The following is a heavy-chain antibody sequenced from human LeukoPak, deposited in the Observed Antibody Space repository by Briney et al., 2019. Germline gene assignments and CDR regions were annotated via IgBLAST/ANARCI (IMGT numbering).Heavy chain of an antibody. CDR2: IYSGGST. Sequence: GGSLRLSCAASGFTVSSSSMSWVRQAPGKGLEWVSVIYSGGSTYYADSVKGRFTISRDNSKNTLYLQMNSLRADDTAVYYCVRDGVDYSFEYWGQGTLVTVSS. CDR3: VRDGVDYSFEY. CDR1: GFTVSSSS. V-gene: IGHV3-53*01. D-gene: IGHD4-11*01. J-gene: IGHJ4*02.